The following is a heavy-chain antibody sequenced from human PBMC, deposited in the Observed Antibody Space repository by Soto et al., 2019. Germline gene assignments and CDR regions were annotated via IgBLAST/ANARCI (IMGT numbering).Heavy chain of an antibody. CDR3: AREVLWSRYFDY. J-gene: IGHJ4*02. CDR1: GFIFSNYV. CDR2: MSYDGTTK. D-gene: IGHD2-21*01. Sequence: TGGSLRLSCAASGFIFSNYVMYWVRQAPGKGLEWVAFMSYDGTTKHYADSVKGRFTISRDNSKNTLYLQMNNLRPEDTGVYYCAREVLWSRYFDYWGQGTLVTVSS. V-gene: IGHV3-30-3*01.